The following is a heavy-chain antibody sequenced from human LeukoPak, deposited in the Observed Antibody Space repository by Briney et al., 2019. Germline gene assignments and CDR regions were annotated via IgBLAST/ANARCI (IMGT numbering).Heavy chain of an antibody. CDR2: IRAEGDPT. CDR3: AKDGHWPDVCTTKIVVAGYVDF. D-gene: IGHD6-19*01. CDR1: GFTFTTYS. J-gene: IGHJ4*02. Sequence: PGGSLRLSCRASGFTFTTYSMNWLRQAPGKGLEWVSVIRAEGDPTYYADSVKGRFTISRDNSKNMLYLQMNSLRAEDTAIYYCAKDGHWPDVCTTKIVVAGYVDFWGQGTLVTVSS. V-gene: IGHV3-23*01.